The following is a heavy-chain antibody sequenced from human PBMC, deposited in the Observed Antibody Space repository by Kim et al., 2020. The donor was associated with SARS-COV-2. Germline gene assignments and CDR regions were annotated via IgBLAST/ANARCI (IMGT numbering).Heavy chain of an antibody. CDR3: AIRPRITMIVVVIAMDY. V-gene: IGHV3-23*01. Sequence: GGSLRLSCAASGFTFSSYAMSWVRQAPGKGLEWVSAISGSGGSTYYADSVKCRFTISRDNTKNTLYLQMNSLRAEDTAVYYCAIRPRITMIVVVIAMDYWGQGTLVTVSS. D-gene: IGHD3-22*01. CDR1: GFTFSSYA. J-gene: IGHJ4*02. CDR2: ISGSGGST.